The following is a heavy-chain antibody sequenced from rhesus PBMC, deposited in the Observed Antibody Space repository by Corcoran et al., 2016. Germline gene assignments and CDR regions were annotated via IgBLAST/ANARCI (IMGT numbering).Heavy chain of an antibody. J-gene: IGHJ5-1*01. CDR3: ARDICTSTTCYVSYDV. V-gene: IGHV4-73*01. Sequence: QVKLQQWGDGLVKPSETLSLTCAVYGGSITGYYWSGHRQPTGQGLEWIGNIDGNGASTNYNPSLKNRVTMSKDTSKNQFSLKLSSVTAADTAVYYCARDICTSTTCYVSYDVWGPGVLVTVSS. D-gene: IGHD2-2*01. CDR1: GGSITGYY. CDR2: IDGNGAST.